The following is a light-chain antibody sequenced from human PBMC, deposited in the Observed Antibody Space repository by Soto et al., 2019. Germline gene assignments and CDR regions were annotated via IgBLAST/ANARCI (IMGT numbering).Light chain of an antibody. Sequence: DIQMTQSPSTLSASVGVTVTVTCRASQSVSGWLAWYQQKPGEAPKLLIYEASALPRGVPSRFSGSGSGTKFTLTIASLQPDDFATYYCQQYETFSGTFGPGTKVDI. CDR3: QQYETFSGT. CDR1: QSVSGW. V-gene: IGKV1-5*01. J-gene: IGKJ1*01. CDR2: EAS.